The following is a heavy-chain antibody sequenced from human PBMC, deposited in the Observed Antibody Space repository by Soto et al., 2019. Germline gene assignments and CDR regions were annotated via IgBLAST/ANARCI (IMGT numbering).Heavy chain of an antibody. V-gene: IGHV4-34*01. CDR1: GGSFSGYY. CDR3: ARARWAVADH. CDR2: INHSGST. D-gene: IGHD6-19*01. J-gene: IGHJ4*02. Sequence: KPSETLSLTCAVYGGSFSGYYWSWIRQPPGKGLEWIGEINHSGSTNYNPSLKSRVTISVDTSKNQFSLKLSSVTAADTAVYYCARARWAVADHWGQGTLVTVSS.